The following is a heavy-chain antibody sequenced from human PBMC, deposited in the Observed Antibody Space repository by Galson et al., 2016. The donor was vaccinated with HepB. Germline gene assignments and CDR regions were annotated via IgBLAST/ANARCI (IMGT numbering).Heavy chain of an antibody. CDR3: AKDRSRGKKDYYYGLDV. CDR2: SSFDGSKE. D-gene: IGHD6-19*01. CDR1: GFSFSAYA. V-gene: IGHV3-30*18. Sequence: SLRLSCAASGFSFSAYAIHWVRQAPGEGLEWVAVSSFDGSKEVYADSVKGRFTISRDNSKKTLFLEMNNLRGEDTAVYYCAKDRSRGKKDYYYGLDVWGQGTAVTVSS. J-gene: IGHJ6*02.